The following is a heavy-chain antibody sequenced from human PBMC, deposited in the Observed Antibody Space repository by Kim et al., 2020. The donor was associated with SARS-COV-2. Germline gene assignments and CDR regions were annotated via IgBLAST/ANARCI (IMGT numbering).Heavy chain of an antibody. Sequence: TNSNPSLKSRVTLSVDTSKNQFSLKLSSVTAADTAVYYCAGLGYSSSVDYWGQGTLVTVSS. CDR3: AGLGYSSSVDY. D-gene: IGHD6-6*01. CDR2: T. J-gene: IGHJ4*02. V-gene: IGHV4-34*01.